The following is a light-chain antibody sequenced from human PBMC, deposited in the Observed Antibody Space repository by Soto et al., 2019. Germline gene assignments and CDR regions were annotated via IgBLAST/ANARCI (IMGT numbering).Light chain of an antibody. CDR2: AAS. V-gene: IGKV3-20*01. CDR1: HSLVSGY. J-gene: IGKJ1*01. Sequence: EIVLTQSPGTLSLSPVDIATLSFISIHSLVSGYLAWYPPKPGQAPRILIYAASARATGIPDRFSGSGSGTDFSLTISRLEPEDFAVYYCQQYDTSPRTFGQGTKVDIK. CDR3: QQYDTSPRT.